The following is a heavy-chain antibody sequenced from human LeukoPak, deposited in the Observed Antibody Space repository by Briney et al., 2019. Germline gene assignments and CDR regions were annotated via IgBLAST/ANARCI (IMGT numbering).Heavy chain of an antibody. V-gene: IGHV3-48*03. CDR1: GFTFSSYE. J-gene: IGHJ4*02. CDR3: AKDHRDYYDSSGYYVLAFDY. Sequence: PGGSLRLSCAASGFTFSSYEMNWVRQAPGKGLEWISYISGSGSTIYYADSVKGRFTISRDNARSSLYLQMNSLRAEDTAVYYCAKDHRDYYDSSGYYVLAFDYWGQGTLVTVSS. D-gene: IGHD3-22*01. CDR2: ISGSGSTI.